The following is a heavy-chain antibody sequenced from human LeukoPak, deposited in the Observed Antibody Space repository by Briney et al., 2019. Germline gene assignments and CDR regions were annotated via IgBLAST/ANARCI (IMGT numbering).Heavy chain of an antibody. Sequence: SETLSLTCTVSGGSISSGGYYWSWIRQHPGKGLEWIGYIYYSGSTYYNPSLKSRVTISVDTSKNQFSLKLSSVTAADTAVYYCARGRFTNSSSSNWRDYWGQGTLVTVSS. J-gene: IGHJ4*02. CDR2: IYYSGST. V-gene: IGHV4-31*03. D-gene: IGHD6-6*01. CDR1: GGSISSGGYY. CDR3: ARGRFTNSSSSNWRDY.